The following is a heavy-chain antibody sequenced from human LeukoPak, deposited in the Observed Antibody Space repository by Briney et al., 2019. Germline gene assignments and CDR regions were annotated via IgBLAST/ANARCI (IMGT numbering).Heavy chain of an antibody. V-gene: IGHV1-69*05. J-gene: IGHJ6*03. CDR3: AVTEGEHIVVATAIGYYYMDV. D-gene: IGHD2-21*02. Sequence: ASVKVSCKASGGTFSSYAISWVRQAPGQGLEWMGGIIPIFGTANYAQKFQGRVTITTDESTSTAYMELSSLRSEDTAVYYCAVTEGEHIVVATAIGYYYMDVWGKGTTVTVSS. CDR1: GGTFSSYA. CDR2: IIPIFGTA.